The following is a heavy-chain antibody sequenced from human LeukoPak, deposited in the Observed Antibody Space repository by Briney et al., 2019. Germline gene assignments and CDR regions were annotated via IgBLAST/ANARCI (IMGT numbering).Heavy chain of an antibody. CDR2: ISSSSSYI. V-gene: IGHV3-21*01. Sequence: GGSLRLSCAASGFTFSSYAMNWVRQAPGKGLEWVSSISSSSSYIYYADSVKGRFTISRDNAKNSLYLQMNSLRAEDTAVYYCAKDSSGGWLRSYYFDSWGQGTLVTVSS. CDR3: AKDSSGGWLRSYYFDS. J-gene: IGHJ4*02. D-gene: IGHD5-24*01. CDR1: GFTFSSYA.